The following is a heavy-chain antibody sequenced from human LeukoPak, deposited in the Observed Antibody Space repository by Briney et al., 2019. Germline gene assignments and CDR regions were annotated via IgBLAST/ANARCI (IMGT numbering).Heavy chain of an antibody. CDR3: ARLCNYDSSGYPFDY. CDR2: IYYSGST. J-gene: IGHJ4*02. V-gene: IGHV4-31*03. Sequence: SETLSLTCTVSGGSITSAGPYWSWIRQPPGEGLKLIGNIYYSGSTYYSPSLKSRLTISVDTSKNQFSLKLNSVTAADTAVYYCARLCNYDSSGYPFDYWGQGALVTVSS. CDR1: GGSITSAGPY. D-gene: IGHD3-22*01.